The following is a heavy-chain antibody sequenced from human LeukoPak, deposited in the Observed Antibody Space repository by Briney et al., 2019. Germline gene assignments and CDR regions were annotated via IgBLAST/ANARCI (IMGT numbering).Heavy chain of an antibody. V-gene: IGHV4-59*01. J-gene: IGHJ4*02. Sequence: SETLSLTCTVSGGSISSYYWSWIRQPPGKGLEWIGYIYYSGSTNYNPSLKSRVTISVDTSKNQFSLKLSSVTAADTAVYYRARFGSSGWYFDYWGQGTLVTVSS. CDR2: IYYSGST. CDR3: ARFGSSGWYFDY. D-gene: IGHD6-19*01. CDR1: GGSISSYY.